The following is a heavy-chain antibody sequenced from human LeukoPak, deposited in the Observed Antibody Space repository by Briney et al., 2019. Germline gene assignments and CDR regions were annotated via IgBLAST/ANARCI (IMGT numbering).Heavy chain of an antibody. CDR3: AKERFLEWLLLFGY. CDR2: IRGSGGST. V-gene: IGHV3-23*01. CDR1: AFTCSSDA. D-gene: IGHD3-3*01. J-gene: IGHJ4*02. Sequence: GVSLRLSYAASAFTCSSDAMGRARQAPGRGLEWGSAIRGSGGSTYDADSVKGRFTISRDNSKNTLYLQMNSRRAEDTAVYYCAKERFLEWLLLFGYWGQGALVTVSS.